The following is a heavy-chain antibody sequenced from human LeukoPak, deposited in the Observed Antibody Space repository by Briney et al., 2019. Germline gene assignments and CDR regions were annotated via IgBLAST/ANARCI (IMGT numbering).Heavy chain of an antibody. CDR3: ARLRLGELSFYL. CDR2: IYYSGST. D-gene: IGHD3-16*02. CDR1: GGSISSGGYS. V-gene: IGHV4-61*08. Sequence: SETLSLTCAVSGGSISSGGYSWSWIRQPPGKGLEWIGYIYYSGSTNYNPSLKSRVTISVDTSKNQFSLKLSSVTAADTAVYYCARLRLGELSFYLWGQGTLVTVSS. J-gene: IGHJ4*02.